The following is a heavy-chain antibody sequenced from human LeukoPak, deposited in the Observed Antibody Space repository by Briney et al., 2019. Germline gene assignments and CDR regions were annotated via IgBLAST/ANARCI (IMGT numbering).Heavy chain of an antibody. CDR3: ARRYSSGYYFLGSNWFDP. CDR1: GGSISSYY. Sequence: SETLSLTCTVSGGSISSYYWSWIRQPPGKGLEWIGYIYYSGSTNYNPSLKSRVTISVDTSKNQFSLKLSSVTAADTAVYYCARRYSSGYYFLGSNWFDPWGQGTLVTVSS. J-gene: IGHJ5*02. D-gene: IGHD3-22*01. V-gene: IGHV4-59*12. CDR2: IYYSGST.